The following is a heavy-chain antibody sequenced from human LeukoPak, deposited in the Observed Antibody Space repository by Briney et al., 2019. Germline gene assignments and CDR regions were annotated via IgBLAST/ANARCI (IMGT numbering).Heavy chain of an antibody. D-gene: IGHD6-13*01. CDR2: IRYDGSNK. Sequence: GGSLRLSCAASGFTFSSYAMSWVRQAPGKGLEWVAFIRYDGSNKYYADSVKGRFTISRDNSKNTLYLQMDSLTAEDTAVCYCAKDHLLGFSSSWSVQDYWGQGTLVTVSS. V-gene: IGHV3-30*02. CDR1: GFTFSSYA. CDR3: AKDHLLGFSSSWSVQDY. J-gene: IGHJ4*02.